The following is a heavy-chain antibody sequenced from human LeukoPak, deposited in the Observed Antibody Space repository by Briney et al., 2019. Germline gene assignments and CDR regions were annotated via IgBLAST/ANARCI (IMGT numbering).Heavy chain of an antibody. CDR2: INHSGST. CDR1: GGSFSGYY. J-gene: IGHJ5*02. Sequence: SETLSLTCAVYGGSFSGYYWSWIRQPPGKGLEWIGEINHSGSTNYNPSLKSRVTISVDTSKNQVSLKLSSVTAADTAVYYCARHVDTTLYSWFDPWGQGTLVTVSS. V-gene: IGHV4-34*01. D-gene: IGHD1-26*01. CDR3: ARHVDTTLYSWFDP.